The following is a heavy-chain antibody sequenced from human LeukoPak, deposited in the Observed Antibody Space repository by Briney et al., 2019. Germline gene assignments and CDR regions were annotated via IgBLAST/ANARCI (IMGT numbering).Heavy chain of an antibody. CDR2: ISGRGSST. Sequence: PGGSLRLSCAASGFTFSSYAMSWVRQAPGKGLEWVTAISGRGSSTYYTDSVNGRFTISRDNSKNTLYLQMNSLRAEDTAVYYCAKHSGSYLDAIDIWGQGTMVTVSS. V-gene: IGHV3-23*01. CDR1: GFTFSSYA. CDR3: AKHSGSYLDAIDI. J-gene: IGHJ3*02. D-gene: IGHD1-26*01.